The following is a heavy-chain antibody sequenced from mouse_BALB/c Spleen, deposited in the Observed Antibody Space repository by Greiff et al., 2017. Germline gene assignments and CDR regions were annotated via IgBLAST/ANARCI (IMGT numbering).Heavy chain of an antibody. CDR1: GFTFSSFG. D-gene: IGHD1-1*01. Sequence: EVQGVESGGGLVQPGGSRKLSCAASGFTFSSFGMHWVRQAPEKGLEWVAYISSGSSTIYYADTVKGRFTISRDNPKNTLFLQMTSLRSEDTAMYYCARGSSYGFDVWGAGTTVTVSS. CDR2: ISSGSSTI. J-gene: IGHJ1*01. CDR3: ARGSSYGFDV. V-gene: IGHV5-17*02.